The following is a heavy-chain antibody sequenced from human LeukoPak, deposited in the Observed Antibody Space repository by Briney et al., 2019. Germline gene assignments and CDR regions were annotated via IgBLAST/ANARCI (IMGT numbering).Heavy chain of an antibody. CDR3: ARDRLGDYDHSGYYDK. D-gene: IGHD3-22*01. J-gene: IGHJ4*02. CDR1: GFTFRDYY. Sequence: PGGSLRLSCAASGFTFRDYYMSWIRQAPGKGLEWVSYICDSGRTMYADSVKGRFTISRDNAKNSVYLQMNNLRPEDTAVYYCARDRLGDYDHSGYYDKWGQGTLVTVSS. V-gene: IGHV3-11*01. CDR2: ICDSGRTM.